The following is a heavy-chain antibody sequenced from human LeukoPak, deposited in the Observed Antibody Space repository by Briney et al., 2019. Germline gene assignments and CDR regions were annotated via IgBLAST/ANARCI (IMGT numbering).Heavy chain of an antibody. CDR3: AKEPFIWCSSTSCHHFDY. CDR2: IRYDGSNK. V-gene: IGHV3-30*02. J-gene: IGHJ4*02. CDR1: GFTFSSYG. Sequence: GGSLRLSCAASGFTFSSYGMHWARQAPGKGLEWVAFIRYDGSNKYYADSVKGRFTISRDNSKNTLYLQMNSLRAEDTAVYYCAKEPFIWCSSTSCHHFDYWGQGTLVTVSS. D-gene: IGHD2-2*01.